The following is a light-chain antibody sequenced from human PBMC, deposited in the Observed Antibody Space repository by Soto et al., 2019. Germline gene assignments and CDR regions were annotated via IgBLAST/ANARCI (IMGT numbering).Light chain of an antibody. CDR2: DAS. CDR3: LQHNTYPFS. J-gene: IGKJ4*01. V-gene: IGKV1-17*03. CDR1: QVIGTF. Sequence: DIQMTQSPSAMSASVGDRVTITCRASQVIGTFLAWFQQQPGKVPKRLIYDASRLQSGVPTRFSGSGSGTEFTLTISSLQPEDFATYYCLQHNTYPFSFGGGTKVDIK.